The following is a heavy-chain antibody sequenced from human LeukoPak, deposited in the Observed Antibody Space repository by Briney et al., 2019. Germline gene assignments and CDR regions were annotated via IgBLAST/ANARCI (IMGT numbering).Heavy chain of an antibody. CDR2: IIPIFGTA. V-gene: IGHV1-69*05. Sequence: GASVKVSCKTSGGTFNTYAISWVRQAPGQGLEWMGGIIPIFGTANYAQKFQGRVTITTDESTSTAYMELSSLRSEDTAVYYCARVPPYNNYYYYYMDVWGKGTTVTVSS. J-gene: IGHJ6*03. D-gene: IGHD5-24*01. CDR1: GGTFNTYA. CDR3: ARVPPYNNYYYYYMDV.